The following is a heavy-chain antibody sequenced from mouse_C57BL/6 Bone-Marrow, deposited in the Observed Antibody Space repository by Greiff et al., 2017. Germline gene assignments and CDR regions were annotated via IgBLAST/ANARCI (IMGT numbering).Heavy chain of an antibody. D-gene: IGHD2-3*01. J-gene: IGHJ4*01. CDR3: ARYMDGYYVYAMDY. Sequence: VQLQQSGAELARPGASVKLSCKASGYTFTSYGISWVKQRTGQGLEWIGEIYPRSGNTYYNEKFKGKATLTADKSSSTAYMELRSLTSEDSAVYFCARYMDGYYVYAMDYWGQGTSVTDSS. CDR2: IYPRSGNT. V-gene: IGHV1-81*01. CDR1: GYTFTSYG.